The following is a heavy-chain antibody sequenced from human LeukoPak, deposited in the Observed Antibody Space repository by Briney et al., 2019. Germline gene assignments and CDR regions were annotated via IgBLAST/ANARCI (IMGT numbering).Heavy chain of an antibody. CDR3: ATYTSGSYYFGY. CDR2: INPNSGGT. D-gene: IGHD1-26*01. J-gene: IGHJ4*02. V-gene: IGHV1-2*02. Sequence: ASVKVSCKASGYTFTGNFMHWVRQAPGQGLEWMGWINPNSGGTNYAQKFQGRVTMTRDTSISTAYMELSRLRSDDTAVYYCATYTSGSYYFGYWGQGTLVTVSS. CDR1: GYTFTGNF.